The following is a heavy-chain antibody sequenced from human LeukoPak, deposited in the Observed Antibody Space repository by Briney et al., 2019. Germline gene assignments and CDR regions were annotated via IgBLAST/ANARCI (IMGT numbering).Heavy chain of an antibody. J-gene: IGHJ4*02. V-gene: IGHV4-59*12. D-gene: IGHD3-3*01. CDR1: GGSISSYY. Sequence: SETLSLTCTVSGGSISSYYWSWIRQPPGKGLEWIGYIYYSGSTNYNPSLKSRVTISVDTSKNQFSLKLSSVTAADTAVYYCARETASGYLGFDFWGQGTLITVSS. CDR2: IYYSGST. CDR3: ARETASGYLGFDF.